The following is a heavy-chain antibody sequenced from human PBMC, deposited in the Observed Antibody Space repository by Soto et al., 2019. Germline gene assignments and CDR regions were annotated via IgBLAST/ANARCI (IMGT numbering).Heavy chain of an antibody. J-gene: IGHJ6*02. CDR1: GYSFTSYW. CDR3: ARLPRDSSSWWFYYYGMDV. V-gene: IGHV5-10-1*01. Sequence: PGESLKIFCKGSGYSFTSYWISWVRQMPGKGLEWMGRIDPSDSYTNYSPSFQGHVTISADKSISTAYLQWSSLKASDTAMYYCARLPRDSSSWWFYYYGMDVWGQGTTVTVSS. CDR2: IDPSDSYT. D-gene: IGHD6-13*01.